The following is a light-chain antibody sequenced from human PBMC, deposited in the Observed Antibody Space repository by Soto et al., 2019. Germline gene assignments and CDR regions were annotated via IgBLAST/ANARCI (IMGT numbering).Light chain of an antibody. J-gene: IGKJ1*01. V-gene: IGKV1-5*01. CDR2: HAS. CDR1: QSIDRW. CDR3: QPYNPSSRT. Sequence: IQLNQSPATLPASGGDRVTISFQASQSIDRWVAWYQQKPGKAPKILIYHASSLETGVTSRFSGSGSGTEFTITISSLQPDDFATYYCQPYNPSSRTVGQGTQVEIK.